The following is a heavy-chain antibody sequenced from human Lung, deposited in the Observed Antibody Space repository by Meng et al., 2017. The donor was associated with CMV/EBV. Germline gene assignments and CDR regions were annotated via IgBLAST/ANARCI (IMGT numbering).Heavy chain of an antibody. CDR3: AKQTTPTANDSPPYYYNGMDV. CDR1: GVTFKMYA. D-gene: IGHD3-3*01. V-gene: IGHV3-23*01. J-gene: IGHJ6*02. CDR2: ISGSGDYT. Sequence: GGSXRLXCAASGVTFKMYAMNWVRQAPGKGLDWVAAISGSGDYTYYADSVKGRFTISRDNSKNTMYLVMNSLRAEDTAVYYCAKQTTPTANDSPPYYYNGMDVWXQGTXVTVSS.